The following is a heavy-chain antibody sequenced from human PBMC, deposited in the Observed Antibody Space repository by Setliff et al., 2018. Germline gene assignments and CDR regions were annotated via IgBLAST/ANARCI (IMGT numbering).Heavy chain of an antibody. Sequence: SETLSLTCAVSGSAISSDHYWGWIRQPPGKGGLEWIGRFRPSGRTYYNPSLKSRVTISLDTSRKQFSLKLTSVTAADTAVYYCARMSGFQYMDVWGEGTTVTVSS. V-gene: IGHV4-38-2*01. D-gene: IGHD3-3*01. J-gene: IGHJ6*03. CDR1: GSAISSDHY. CDR2: FRPSGRT. CDR3: ARMSGFQYMDV.